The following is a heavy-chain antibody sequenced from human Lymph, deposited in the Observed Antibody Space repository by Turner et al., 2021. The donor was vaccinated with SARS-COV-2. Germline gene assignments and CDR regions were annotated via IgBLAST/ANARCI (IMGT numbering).Heavy chain of an antibody. CDR2: IYSGGST. J-gene: IGHJ4*02. CDR1: EFTVSSNY. D-gene: IGHD4-17*01. CDR3: ARVLPYGDYFDY. V-gene: IGHV3-53*01. Sequence: EVQLVESGGGLIQHGGSLRLSCAASEFTVSSNYMSWVRQAPGKGLEWVSIIYSGGSTYYADSVKGRFTISRDNSKNTLYLQMNSLRAEDTAVYYCARVLPYGDYFDYWGQGTLVTVSS.